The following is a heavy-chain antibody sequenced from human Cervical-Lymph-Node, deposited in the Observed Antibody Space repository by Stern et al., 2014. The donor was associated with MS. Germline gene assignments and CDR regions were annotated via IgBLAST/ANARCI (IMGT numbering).Heavy chain of an antibody. CDR2: INPSPGVT. J-gene: IGHJ4*02. D-gene: IGHD2-15*01. V-gene: IGHV1-2*04. CDR1: GYTFTGFF. CDR3: ARGYPFFDN. Sequence: VQLVASGAEVKKPGASVKVSCTASGYTFTGFFLHWVRQAPGQGLEWVGWINPSPGVTKSAQKFQGWVTLTRDTSINTVYMELNRLKSDDTAVFYCARGYPFFDNWGQGTLVTVSS.